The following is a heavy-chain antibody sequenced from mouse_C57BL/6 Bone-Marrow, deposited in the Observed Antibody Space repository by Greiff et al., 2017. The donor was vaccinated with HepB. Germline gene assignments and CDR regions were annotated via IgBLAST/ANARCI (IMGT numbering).Heavy chain of an antibody. CDR2: ISYDGSN. D-gene: IGHD1-1*02. CDR1: GYSITSGYY. J-gene: IGHJ3*01. Sequence: EVQLVESGPGLVKPSQSLSLTCSVTGYSITSGYYWNWIRQFPGNKLEWMGYISYDGSNNYNPSLKNRISITRDTSKNQCFLKLNSVTTEDTATYYCARGGQGTYWGQGTLVTVSA. CDR3: ARGGQGTY. V-gene: IGHV3-6*01.